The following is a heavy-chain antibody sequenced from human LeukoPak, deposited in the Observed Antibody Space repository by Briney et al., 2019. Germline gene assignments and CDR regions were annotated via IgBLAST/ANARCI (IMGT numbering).Heavy chain of an antibody. D-gene: IGHD1-26*01. Sequence: SETLSLTCTVSGGSISSSSYYLGWIRQSPGKGPEWIGNIYYTGNTYYNASLQSRVAISIDTSENQFSLRLNSVTAADTAMYYCVKSGGYGLIDYWGPGTLVTVSS. CDR2: IYYTGNT. V-gene: IGHV4-39*01. CDR3: VKSGGYGLIDY. J-gene: IGHJ4*02. CDR1: GGSISSSSYY.